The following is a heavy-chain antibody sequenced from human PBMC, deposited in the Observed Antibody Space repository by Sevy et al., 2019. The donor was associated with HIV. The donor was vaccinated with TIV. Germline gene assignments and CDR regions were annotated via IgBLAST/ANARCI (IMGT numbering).Heavy chain of an antibody. CDR2: IYYSGST. CDR1: GGSISSYY. Sequence: SETLSLTCTVSGGSISSYYWSWIRQPPGKGLEWIGYIYYSGSTNYNPSLKSRVTISVDTSKNQFSLKLSSVTAADTAVYYSARHLGRGHIVVVTAIPGGVFDPWGQGTLVTVSS. V-gene: IGHV4-59*01. CDR3: ARHLGRGHIVVVTAIPGGVFDP. D-gene: IGHD2-21*02. J-gene: IGHJ5*02.